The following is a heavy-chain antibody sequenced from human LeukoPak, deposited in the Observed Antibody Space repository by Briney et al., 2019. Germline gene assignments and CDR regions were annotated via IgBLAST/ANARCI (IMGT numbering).Heavy chain of an antibody. J-gene: IGHJ4*02. Sequence: ASVKVSCKASGYTFTGYYMHWVRQAPGQGLEWMGWINPNSGETDYAQKFQGRVTMTRVKSISTAYMEVSRLRSDDTAVYYCARARGGSGRGDYFDYWGQGTLVTVSS. CDR1: GYTFTGYY. CDR2: INPNSGET. V-gene: IGHV1-2*02. CDR3: ARARGGSGRGDYFDY. D-gene: IGHD3-16*01.